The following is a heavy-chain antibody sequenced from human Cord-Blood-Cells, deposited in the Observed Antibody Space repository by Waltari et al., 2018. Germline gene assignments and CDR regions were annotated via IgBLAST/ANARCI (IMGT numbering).Heavy chain of an antibody. CDR1: GYTFTGYS. Sequence: QVQLVQSGAEVKKPGASVKVSCKASGYTFTGYSMHWVRQAPGQGLEWMGRINPNSGGTNYAKKFQGRVTMTRDTSISTAYMELSRLRSDDTAVYYCARAKRITMVQGVYYFDYWGQGTLVTVSS. CDR3: ARAKRITMVQGVYYFDY. D-gene: IGHD3-10*01. CDR2: INPNSGGT. V-gene: IGHV1-2*06. J-gene: IGHJ4*02.